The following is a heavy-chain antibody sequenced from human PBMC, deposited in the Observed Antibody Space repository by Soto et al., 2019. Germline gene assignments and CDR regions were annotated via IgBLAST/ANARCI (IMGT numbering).Heavy chain of an antibody. D-gene: IGHD4-17*01. CDR2: IWYDGTQK. J-gene: IGHJ4*02. CDR3: ASAGGTTVTGLWHFDS. CDR1: GFTFNTYS. Sequence: QVQLEESGGGVVQPGRSLRLSCEASGFTFNTYSMHGVRQPPGKGLEWLAAIWYDGTQKYYADSVKGRFIISRDNSKRTLNLEMNSLRAADTAVYYCASAGGTTVTGLWHFDSWGQGTLVTVSS. V-gene: IGHV3-33*01.